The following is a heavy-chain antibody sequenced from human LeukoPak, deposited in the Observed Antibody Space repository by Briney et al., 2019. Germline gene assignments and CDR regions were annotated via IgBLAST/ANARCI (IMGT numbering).Heavy chain of an antibody. CDR2: IYYSGST. CDR3: ARVRDSSGYYGLLDY. Sequence: PSETMSLTCTVSVDSMRSYYWSWIRQPPGKGLEWIGYIYYSGSTNYNPSLKSRVTISVDTSKNQFSLKLSSVTAADTAVYYCARVRDSSGYYGLLDYWGQGTLVTVSS. CDR1: VDSMRSYY. V-gene: IGHV4-59*01. D-gene: IGHD3-22*01. J-gene: IGHJ4*02.